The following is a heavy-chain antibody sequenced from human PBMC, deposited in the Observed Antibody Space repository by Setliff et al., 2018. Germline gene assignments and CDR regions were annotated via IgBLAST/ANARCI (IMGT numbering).Heavy chain of an antibody. Sequence: ASVKVSCKASGYTFTRYAISWVRQAPGQGPEWMGWISAYNGNTNYALKLQDRVVMTADTSTNTVYLDLRSLRSDDSAMYYCTRGQRAWSYWGQGTLVTVSS. CDR2: ISAYNGNT. J-gene: IGHJ4*02. CDR3: TRGQRAWSY. CDR1: GYTFTRYA. D-gene: IGHD6-19*01. V-gene: IGHV1-18*01.